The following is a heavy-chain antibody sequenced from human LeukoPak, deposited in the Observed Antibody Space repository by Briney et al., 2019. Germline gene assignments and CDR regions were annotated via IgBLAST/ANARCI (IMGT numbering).Heavy chain of an antibody. J-gene: IGHJ4*02. CDR1: AGSISSYF. V-gene: IGHV4-4*07. CDR2: IYSSGST. D-gene: IGHD3-3*01. CDR3: ARHLPVLRFLEWSIPLDY. Sequence: SETLSLTCTVSAGSISSYFWTWIRQPAGKGLEWIGRIYSSGSTNYNPSLKSRLTMSVDTSKNQFSLKLSSVTAADTAVYYCARHLPVLRFLEWSIPLDYWGQGTLVTVSS.